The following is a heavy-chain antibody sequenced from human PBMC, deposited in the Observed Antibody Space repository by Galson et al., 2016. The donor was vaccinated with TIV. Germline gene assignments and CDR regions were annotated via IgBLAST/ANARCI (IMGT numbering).Heavy chain of an antibody. CDR3: VRDMQWLVFDH. CDR1: GFTFSNHV. J-gene: IGHJ4*02. Sequence: SLRLSCAASGFTFSNHVMHWVRQAPGKGPAWVAVVAYDGSNKFYTDSVKGRFTISRDNSKNTLFLQMDSLRSEDTGIYYCVRDMQWLVFDHWGQGILVTVSS. D-gene: IGHD6-19*01. V-gene: IGHV3-30-3*01. CDR2: VAYDGSNK.